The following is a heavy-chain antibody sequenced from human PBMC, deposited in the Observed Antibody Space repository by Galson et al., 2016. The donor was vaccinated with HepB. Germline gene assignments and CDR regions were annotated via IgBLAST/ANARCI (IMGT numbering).Heavy chain of an antibody. D-gene: IGHD4-17*01. CDR2: IRDNGANT. V-gene: IGHV3-23*01. J-gene: IGHJ4*02. Sequence: SLRLSCAASGFTFSTYVMSWVRQAPGKGLEWVSAIRDNGANTYYADSVTGRFTISRDNSNNTLFLHMNSLRAEDTAIYYCAKDVASGLLTVTEDFDYWGQGALVTVSS. CDR1: GFTFSTYV. CDR3: AKDVASGLLTVTEDFDY.